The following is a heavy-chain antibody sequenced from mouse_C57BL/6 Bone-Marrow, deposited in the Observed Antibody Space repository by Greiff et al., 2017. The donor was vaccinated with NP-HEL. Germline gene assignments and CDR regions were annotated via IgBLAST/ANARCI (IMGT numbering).Heavy chain of an antibody. J-gene: IGHJ2*01. V-gene: IGHV1-59*01. Sequence: QVQLQQPGAELLRPGTSVKLSCKASGYTFTSYWMHWVKQRPGQGLEWIGVIDPSDSYTNYNQKFKGKATLTVDTSSSTAYMQLSSLTSEDSAVYYCARALYDYAFDYWGQGTTLTVSS. D-gene: IGHD2-4*01. CDR3: ARALYDYAFDY. CDR1: GYTFTSYW. CDR2: IDPSDSYT.